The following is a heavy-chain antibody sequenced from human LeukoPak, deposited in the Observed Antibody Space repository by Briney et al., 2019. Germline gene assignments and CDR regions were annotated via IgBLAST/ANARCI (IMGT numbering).Heavy chain of an antibody. CDR1: GFTFSNAW. V-gene: IGHV3-15*01. CDR3: TTDSQWELKEFYFDY. J-gene: IGHJ4*02. D-gene: IGHD1-26*01. CDR2: IKSKTGGGTT. Sequence: PGGSLRLSCAASGFTFSNAWMSWVRQAPGKGLEWVGRIKSKTGGGTTDYAAPVKGRFTISRDDSKNTLYLQMNSLKTEDTAVYYCTTDSQWELKEFYFDYWGQGTLVTVSS.